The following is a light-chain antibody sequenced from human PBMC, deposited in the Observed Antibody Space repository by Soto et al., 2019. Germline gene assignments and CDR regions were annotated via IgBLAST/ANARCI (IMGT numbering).Light chain of an antibody. Sequence: EIVLTQSPGTLSLSPGERATLSCRASQSVSSSLAWYQQKPGQAPRLLIYGASSRATGIPDRFSGSGSGTDFTLTISRLEPEDFTVYYCHHYETFGQGTKVDIK. V-gene: IGKV3-20*01. J-gene: IGKJ1*01. CDR2: GAS. CDR3: HHYET. CDR1: QSVSSS.